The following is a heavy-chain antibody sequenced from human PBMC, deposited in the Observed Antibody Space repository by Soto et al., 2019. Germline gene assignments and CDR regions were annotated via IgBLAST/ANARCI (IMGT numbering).Heavy chain of an antibody. CDR2: IIPILGSA. J-gene: IGHJ3*02. D-gene: IGHD1-26*01. V-gene: IGHV1-69*01. CDR1: GGTFSSYA. Sequence: QVQLVQSGAEVKKPESSVKVSCKASGGTFSSYAISWVRQAPGQGLEWMGGIIPILGSANYAQKFQDRVTITADESTTTTYMELSSLRSEDAAVYYCASRERVDAFDIWGQGTMVTVSS. CDR3: ASRERVDAFDI.